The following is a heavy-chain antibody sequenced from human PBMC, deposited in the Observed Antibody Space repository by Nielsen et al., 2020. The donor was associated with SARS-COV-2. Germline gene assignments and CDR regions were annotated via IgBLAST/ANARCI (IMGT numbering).Heavy chain of an antibody. CDR3: AKAGGFSYGSTLNYSDY. CDR2: IYSGGSST. J-gene: IGHJ4*02. Sequence: WIRQPPGKGLEWVSVIYSGGSSTYYADSVKGRFTISRDNSKNTLYLQMNSLRAEDTAVYYCAKAGGFSYGSTLNYSDYWGQGTLVTVSS. V-gene: IGHV3-23*03. D-gene: IGHD5-18*01.